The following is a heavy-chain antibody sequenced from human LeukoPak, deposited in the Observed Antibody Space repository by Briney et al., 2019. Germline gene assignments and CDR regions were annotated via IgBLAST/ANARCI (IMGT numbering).Heavy chain of an antibody. J-gene: IGHJ4*02. V-gene: IGHV3-23*01. CDR3: AKDPGYCSGGSCYYFDY. D-gene: IGHD2-15*01. CDR1: GFTFRSYA. CDR2: ISGSGGST. Sequence: GGSLRLSCAASGFTFRSYAISWVRQAPGKGLEWVSAISGSGGSTYYADSVKGRFTISRDNSKNTLYLQMNSLRAEDTAVYYCAKDPGYCSGGSCYYFDYWGQGTLVTVSS.